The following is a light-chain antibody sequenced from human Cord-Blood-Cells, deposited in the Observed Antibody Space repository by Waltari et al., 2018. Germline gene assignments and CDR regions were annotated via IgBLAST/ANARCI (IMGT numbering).Light chain of an antibody. CDR3: QQYNSYSWT. CDR1: QSISSW. J-gene: IGKJ1*01. CDR2: DAS. V-gene: IGKV1-5*01. Sequence: IQMTQSPSPMSASVGDRVTIPCRASQSISSWLAWYQQKPGKAPKLLIYDASSLESGVPSRFSGSGSGTEFTLTISSLQPDDFATYYCQQYNSYSWTFGQGTKVEIK.